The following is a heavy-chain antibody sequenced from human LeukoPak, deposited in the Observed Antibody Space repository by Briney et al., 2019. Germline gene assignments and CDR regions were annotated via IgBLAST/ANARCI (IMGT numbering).Heavy chain of an antibody. V-gene: IGHV4-59*01. CDR1: GGSISTYY. D-gene: IGHD5-24*01. CDR2: IYYSGST. J-gene: IGHJ4*02. Sequence: SETLSLTCTVSGGSISTYYGNWIRQAPGKGLEWIGYIYYSGSTNYNPSLKSRVTISVDTSRNQFSLKLSSVTAADTAAYYCARDPGRWQQLGYFDYWGQGTLVTVSS. CDR3: ARDPGRWQQLGYFDY.